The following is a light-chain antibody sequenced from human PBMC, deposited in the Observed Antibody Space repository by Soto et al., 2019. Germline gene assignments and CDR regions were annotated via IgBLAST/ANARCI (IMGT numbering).Light chain of an antibody. CDR3: QQYGSSPWT. J-gene: IGKJ1*01. Sequence: ETVLTQSPGTLSLSPGERATLSCRASQSVSSNLAWYQQKPGQAPRLLIYGASSRATGIPDRFSGNGSGTDFTLTIRRLEPEDFAVYYCQQYGSSPWTFGQETKVEIK. CDR2: GAS. CDR1: QSVSSN. V-gene: IGKV3-20*01.